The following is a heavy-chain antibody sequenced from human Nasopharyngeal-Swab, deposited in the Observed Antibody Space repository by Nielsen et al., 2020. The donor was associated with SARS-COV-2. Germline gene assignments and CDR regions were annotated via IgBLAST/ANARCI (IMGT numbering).Heavy chain of an antibody. CDR2: ISSNGGST. Sequence: GGSLRLSCSASGFTFSSYAMHWVRQAPGKGLEYVSAISSNGGSTYYADSVKGRFTISRDNSKNTLYLQMSSLRAEDTAVYYCARGFISMYYYDSSGLYFDYWGQGTLVTVSS. D-gene: IGHD3-22*01. V-gene: IGHV3-64D*06. J-gene: IGHJ4*02. CDR1: GFTFSSYA. CDR3: ARGFISMYYYDSSGLYFDY.